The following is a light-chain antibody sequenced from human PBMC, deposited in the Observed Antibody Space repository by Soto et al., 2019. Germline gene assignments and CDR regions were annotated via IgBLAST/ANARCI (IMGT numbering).Light chain of an antibody. CDR1: SSDVGGYNY. V-gene: IGLV2-8*02. J-gene: IGLJ1*01. CDR2: EVS. CDR3: SSYAGSNNFDV. Sequence: SVQTHPPSASRSPGQSVTISCTGTSSDVGGYNYVSWYQQHPGKAPKLMIYEVSKRPSGVPDRFSGSKSGNTASLTVSGLQAEDEADYYCSSYAGSNNFDVVGTGTKVTVL.